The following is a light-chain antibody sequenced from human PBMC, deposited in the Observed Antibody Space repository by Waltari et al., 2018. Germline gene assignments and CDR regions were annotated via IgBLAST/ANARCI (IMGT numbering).Light chain of an antibody. Sequence: IQMTQSPSSVSASGGDRVTVTCRASPGINSWLAWYQQKPGRAPKLLTYGASSLQSGVPSRFSGSGSGTDFTLTISSLQPDDFATYYCQQAASFPLTFGGGTKVEIK. V-gene: IGKV1-12*01. J-gene: IGKJ4*01. CDR2: GAS. CDR3: QQAASFPLT. CDR1: PGINSW.